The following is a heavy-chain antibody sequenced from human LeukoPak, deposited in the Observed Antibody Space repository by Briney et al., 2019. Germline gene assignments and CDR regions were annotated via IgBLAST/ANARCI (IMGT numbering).Heavy chain of an antibody. J-gene: IGHJ3*02. CDR3: ARQGGSDAFDI. V-gene: IGHV4-59*08. D-gene: IGHD2-15*01. CDR2: IYYSEST. CDR1: GFTFDDYG. Sequence: GSLRLSCAASGFTFDDYGMSWVRQAPGKGLEWIGYIYYSESTNYNPSLKSRVTISVDTSKNQFSLKLSSVTAADTAVYYCARQGGSDAFDIWGQGTMVTVSS.